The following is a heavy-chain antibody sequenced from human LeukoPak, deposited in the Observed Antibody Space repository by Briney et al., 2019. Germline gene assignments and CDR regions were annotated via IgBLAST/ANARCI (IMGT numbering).Heavy chain of an antibody. D-gene: IGHD3-16*01. CDR2: TYYRSKWYN. Sequence: LSQTLSLTCAISGDSVSSNSAAWNWIRQSPSRGLEWLGRTYYRSKWYNDYAVSVKSRITINPDTSKNQFSLQLNSVTPEDTAVYYCAREYPGAVNAWVDYYYYMDVWGKGTTVTISS. CDR3: AREYPGAVNAWVDYYYYMDV. V-gene: IGHV6-1*01. J-gene: IGHJ6*03. CDR1: GDSVSSNSAA.